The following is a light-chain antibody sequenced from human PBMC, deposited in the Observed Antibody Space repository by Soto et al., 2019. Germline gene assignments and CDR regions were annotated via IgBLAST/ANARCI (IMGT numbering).Light chain of an antibody. Sequence: SYELTQPPSVSVSPGQTASIPCSGDKLGDKYASWYQQRPGQSPVVVIYEDNKRPSGIPERFSGSNSGNTATLTISGTQATDEADYYCQAWDSSTHYVFGTRTKVTVL. V-gene: IGLV3-1*01. J-gene: IGLJ1*01. CDR2: EDN. CDR3: QAWDSSTHYV. CDR1: KLGDKY.